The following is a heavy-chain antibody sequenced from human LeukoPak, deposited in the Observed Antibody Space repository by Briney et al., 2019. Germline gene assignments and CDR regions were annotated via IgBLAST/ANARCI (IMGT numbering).Heavy chain of an antibody. J-gene: IGHJ4*02. D-gene: IGHD3-10*01. CDR1: GCTFSDYY. Sequence: GGSLRLSCAVSGCTFSDYYMSWMRQAPGKGLEWVSYISSSGSTIYYPDSVKGRFTISRDNAKNSLYLPMNSLRAEDTAVYYCARDPSGSPYGSGSYLDYWGQGTLVTVSS. CDR3: ARDPSGSPYGSGSYLDY. V-gene: IGHV3-11*01. CDR2: ISSSGSTI.